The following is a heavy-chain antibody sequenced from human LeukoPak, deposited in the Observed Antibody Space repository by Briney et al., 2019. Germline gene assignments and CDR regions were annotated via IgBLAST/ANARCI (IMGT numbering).Heavy chain of an antibody. CDR3: AKDASRNLYCSGGSCYFDY. Sequence: GGSLRLSCAASGFTFSTYGMHWVRQAPGKGLEWVAFIRYDGSNKHYADSVKGRFTISRDNSKITLFLQMNSLRAEDTAVYYCAKDASRNLYCSGGSCYFDYWGQGTLVTVSS. J-gene: IGHJ4*02. CDR1: GFTFSTYG. V-gene: IGHV3-30*02. CDR2: IRYDGSNK. D-gene: IGHD2-15*01.